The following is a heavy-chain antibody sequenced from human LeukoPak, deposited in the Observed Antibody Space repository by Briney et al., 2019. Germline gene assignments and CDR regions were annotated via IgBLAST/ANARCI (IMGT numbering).Heavy chain of an antibody. D-gene: IGHD2-2*01. CDR2: IYTSEST. J-gene: IGHJ6*03. CDR1: GGYISRGSYY. CDR3: ARDCIVVVPAADYYYYYMDV. V-gene: IGHV4-61*02. Sequence: SQTLSLTCTVSGGYISRGSYYWRWIRQPAGKGLEWIGRIYTSESTNYNPSLKSRVTISVDTSKNQFSLKLSSVTAADTAVYFCARDCIVVVPAADYYYYYMDVWGKGTTVTVSS.